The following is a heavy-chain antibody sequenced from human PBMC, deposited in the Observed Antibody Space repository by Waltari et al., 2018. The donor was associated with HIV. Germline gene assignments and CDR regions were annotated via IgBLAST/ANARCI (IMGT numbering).Heavy chain of an antibody. CDR2: IYYSGST. Sequence: QVQLQESGPGLVKPSETLSLTCTVSGGSIDYYYWTWIRQPPGKGLECIGYIYYSGSTNYNPSLKSRVTMSVDTSKNQFSLNLSSVTAADTAVYYCARQGCTSTSCQRRGGMDVWGQGTSVSVSS. D-gene: IGHD2-2*01. J-gene: IGHJ6*02. CDR1: GGSIDYYY. CDR3: ARQGCTSTSCQRRGGMDV. V-gene: IGHV4-59*08.